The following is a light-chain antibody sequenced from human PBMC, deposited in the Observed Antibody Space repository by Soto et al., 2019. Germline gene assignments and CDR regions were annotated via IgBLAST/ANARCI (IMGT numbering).Light chain of an antibody. Sequence: DIQMTQSPSTLSASVGDRVTITCRASQSISSWLAWYQQKPQKAPKLLIPKASSLESGIPSRFSGSGSGTEFTLTISSLQPDDFATYYCQQYSGYPGTFGQGTKVEVK. CDR1: QSISSW. V-gene: IGKV1-5*03. CDR2: KAS. CDR3: QQYSGYPGT. J-gene: IGKJ1*01.